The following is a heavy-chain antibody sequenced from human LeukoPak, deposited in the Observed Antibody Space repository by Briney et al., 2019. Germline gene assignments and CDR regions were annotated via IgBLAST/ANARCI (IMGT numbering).Heavy chain of an antibody. Sequence: GGSLRLSCAASGFTFSSYGMSWVRQAPGKGLEWVSAISGSGGSTYYADSVKGRFTISRDNSKNTLYLQMNSLRAEDTAVYYCATYCSSTSCYMEGAFDIWGQGTMVTVSS. CDR2: ISGSGGST. D-gene: IGHD2-2*02. J-gene: IGHJ3*02. CDR3: ATYCSSTSCYMEGAFDI. CDR1: GFTFSSYG. V-gene: IGHV3-23*01.